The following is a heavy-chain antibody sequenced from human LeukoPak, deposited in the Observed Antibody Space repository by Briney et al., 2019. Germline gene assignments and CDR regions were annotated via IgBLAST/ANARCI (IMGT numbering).Heavy chain of an antibody. Sequence: SVKVSCKASGYTFTSYDINWVRQATGQGLEWMGGIIPIFGTANYAQKFQGRVTITADESTSTAYMELSSLRSEDTAVYYCAGYQLLPTDYYYYMDVWGKGTTVTVSS. CDR3: AGYQLLPTDYYYYMDV. D-gene: IGHD2-2*01. V-gene: IGHV1-69*13. CDR2: IIPIFGTA. J-gene: IGHJ6*03. CDR1: GYTFTSYD.